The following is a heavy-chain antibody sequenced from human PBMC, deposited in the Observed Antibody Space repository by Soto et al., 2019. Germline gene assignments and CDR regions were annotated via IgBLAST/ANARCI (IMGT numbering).Heavy chain of an antibody. CDR2: ISYDGTNK. V-gene: IGHV3-30*03. CDR1: GFTFTTYA. D-gene: IGHD5-18*01. J-gene: IGHJ6*02. CDR3: ARGKYSYGHYYYYGMDV. Sequence: AVWSLRLSFAASGFTFTTYAMHWVRQAPGQWLEWVADISYDGTNKNFADYVKGLFTISRDNSKNTLWLQMNSLRLEDTAVYFCARGKYSYGHYYYYGMDVWGQGTRVTVSS.